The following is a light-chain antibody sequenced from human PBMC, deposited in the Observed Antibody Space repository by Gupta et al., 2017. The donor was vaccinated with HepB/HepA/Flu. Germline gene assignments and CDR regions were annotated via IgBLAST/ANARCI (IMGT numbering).Light chain of an antibody. CDR1: SPNIGAGYD. Sequence: QSVLPQPPSVSGAPGQRVTISCTGSSPNIGAGYDVHWYQQLPGTAHKLIIYGKGNRPSWVPDRFSGSKSVTSASLAITGLQDEDEADYYCQSYDSISVVFGGGTKLTVL. CDR3: QSYDSISVV. V-gene: IGLV1-40*01. CDR2: GKG. J-gene: IGLJ2*01.